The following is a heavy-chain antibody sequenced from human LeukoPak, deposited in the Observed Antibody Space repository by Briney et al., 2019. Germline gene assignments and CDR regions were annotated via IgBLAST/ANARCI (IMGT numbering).Heavy chain of an antibody. CDR3: AKYPVDTAMVTYYFDY. D-gene: IGHD5-18*01. Sequence: GGSLRLSCAASGFTFSSYAISWVRQAPGKGLEWVSAISGSGGSTYYADSVKGRFTISRDNSKNTLYLQMNSLRAEDTAVYYCAKYPVDTAMVTYYFDYWGQGTLVTVSS. CDR2: ISGSGGST. V-gene: IGHV3-23*01. CDR1: GFTFSSYA. J-gene: IGHJ4*02.